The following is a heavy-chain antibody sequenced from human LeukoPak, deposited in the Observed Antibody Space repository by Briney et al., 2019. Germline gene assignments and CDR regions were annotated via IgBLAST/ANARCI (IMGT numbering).Heavy chain of an antibody. D-gene: IGHD2-2*01. CDR2: INPSGGST. Sequence: ASVKVSCKASGYTFTSYYMHWVRQAPGQGLEWMGIINPSGGSTSYAQKFQGRVTMTRDTSTSTVYTELSSLRSEDTAVYYCARVGLYCSSTSCYSFDYWGQGTLVTVSS. CDR1: GYTFTSYY. CDR3: ARVGLYCSSTSCYSFDY. J-gene: IGHJ4*02. V-gene: IGHV1-46*01.